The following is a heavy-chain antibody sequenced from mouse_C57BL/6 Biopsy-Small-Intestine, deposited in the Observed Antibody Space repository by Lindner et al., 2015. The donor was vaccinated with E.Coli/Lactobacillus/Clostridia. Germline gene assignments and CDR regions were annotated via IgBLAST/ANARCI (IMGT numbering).Heavy chain of an antibody. CDR1: GYSFTDYY. J-gene: IGHJ2*01. Sequence: VQLQESGAELVRPGASVKLSCKASGYSFTDYYINWVKQRPGQGLEWIARIYPGSGNTYYNEKFKGKATLTAEKASSTAYMQLSSLTSEDSAVYFCAREADSSQYYFDFWGQGTTLTVSS. V-gene: IGHV1-76*01. CDR3: AREADSSQYYFDF. CDR2: IYPGSGNT. D-gene: IGHD1-1*01.